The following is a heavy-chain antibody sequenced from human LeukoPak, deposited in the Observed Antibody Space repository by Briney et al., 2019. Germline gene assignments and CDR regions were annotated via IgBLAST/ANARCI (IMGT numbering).Heavy chain of an antibody. CDR1: GGTFSCYA. Sequence: SSVKVSCKAPGGTFSCYAISWVRQAPGQGLEWMGRIIPIFGRANYAQKFQGRVTITTDESKSTAYMELSSLRSEDTAVYYCARDRGIVVVVAAGECAAFDIWGQGTMVTVSS. CDR3: ARDRGIVVVVAAGECAAFDI. V-gene: IGHV1-69*05. CDR2: IIPIFGRA. D-gene: IGHD2-15*01. J-gene: IGHJ3*02.